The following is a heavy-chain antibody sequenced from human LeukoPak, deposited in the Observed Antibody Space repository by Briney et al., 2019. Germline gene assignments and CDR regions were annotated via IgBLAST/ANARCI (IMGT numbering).Heavy chain of an antibody. D-gene: IGHD3-3*01. CDR3: AKDHHAYDFWSGYPPNWFDP. J-gene: IGHJ5*02. CDR1: GFTFSSYG. CDR2: ISYDGSNK. V-gene: IGHV3-30*18. Sequence: GGSLRLSCAASGFTFSSYGMHWVRQAPGKGLEWVAVISYDGSNKYYADSVKGRFTISRDNSKNTLYLQMNSLRAEDTAVYYCAKDHHAYDFWSGYPPNWFDPWGQGTLVTVSS.